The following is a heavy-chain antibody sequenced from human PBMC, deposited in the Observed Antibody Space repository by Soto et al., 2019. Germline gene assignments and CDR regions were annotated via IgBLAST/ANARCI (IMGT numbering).Heavy chain of an antibody. CDR1: GFSFSSDS. J-gene: IGHJ5*01. Sequence: EVQLLESGGGLVQPGGSLRLSCAASGFSFSSDSMGWVRQAPGKGLEWVSSISSSGSFMNYADSVKGRFTISRDNAKNSLYLQMSSLKDEDTAVYYCARDPPTGTTLDWFDSWGQGTLVTVSS. V-gene: IGHV3-21*01. D-gene: IGHD1-7*01. CDR2: ISSSGSFM. CDR3: ARDPPTGTTLDWFDS.